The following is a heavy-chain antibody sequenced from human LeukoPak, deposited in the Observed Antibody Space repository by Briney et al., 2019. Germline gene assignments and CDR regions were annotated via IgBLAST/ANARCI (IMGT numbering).Heavy chain of an antibody. Sequence: SETLSLTRAVYGGSFSGYYWSWIRQPPGKGLEWIGEINHSGSTNYNPSLKSRVTISVDTSKNQFSLKLSSVTAADTAVYYCARGGVVPAATKYNWFDPWGQGTLVTVSS. CDR1: GGSFSGYY. CDR2: INHSGST. D-gene: IGHD2-2*01. J-gene: IGHJ5*02. V-gene: IGHV4-34*01. CDR3: ARGGVVPAATKYNWFDP.